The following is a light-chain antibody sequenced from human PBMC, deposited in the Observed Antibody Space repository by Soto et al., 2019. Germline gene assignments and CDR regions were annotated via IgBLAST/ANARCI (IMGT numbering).Light chain of an antibody. CDR3: PQRYDWPLT. V-gene: IGKV3-11*01. CDR1: QSVNNY. J-gene: IGKJ4*01. CDR2: DAS. Sequence: EIVLTQSPATLSLSPGERATLSCRASQSVNNYLAWYQQKPGQAPRLLIYDASNRATGIPARFSGTGSGTDFTLTISRLEPEDFAVYYCPQRYDWPLTFGGGTKVEIK.